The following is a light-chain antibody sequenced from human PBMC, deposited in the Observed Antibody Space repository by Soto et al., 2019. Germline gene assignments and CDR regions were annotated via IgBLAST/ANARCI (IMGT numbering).Light chain of an antibody. V-gene: IGLV1-44*01. CDR2: SNN. CDR3: ATWDDSLNVFYV. CDR1: NSNIGTNV. Sequence: QSALTQPPSASGASGQRVTISCSGSNSNIGTNVVIWYQQLPGSAPRFLISSNNQRPSGVPDRFSASKSGTSASLAISGLQSEDEGDYYCATWDDSLNVFYVFGTGTKLTVL. J-gene: IGLJ1*01.